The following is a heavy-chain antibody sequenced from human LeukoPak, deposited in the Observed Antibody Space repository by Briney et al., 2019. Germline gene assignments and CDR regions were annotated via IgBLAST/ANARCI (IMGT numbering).Heavy chain of an antibody. Sequence: GGSLRLSCAASGFTFSSYAMSWVRQAPGKGLEWVSAISGSGGSTYYADSVKGRFTISRDNSKNSLYLQMNSLRTEDTALYYCAKDNEIYGLSYWGQGTLVTVSS. V-gene: IGHV3-23*01. D-gene: IGHD3-3*01. CDR1: GFTFSSYA. CDR2: ISGSGGST. CDR3: AKDNEIYGLSY. J-gene: IGHJ4*02.